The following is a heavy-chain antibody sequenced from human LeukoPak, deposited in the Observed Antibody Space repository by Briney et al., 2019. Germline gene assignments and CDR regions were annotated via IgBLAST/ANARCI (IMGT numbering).Heavy chain of an antibody. V-gene: IGHV3-23*01. Sequence: GGSLRLSCAASGFTFSDYAMTWVRQDPGKGLEWISTISGSGGSTYYADSVKGRFAISRDNSKNTVYLQINSLRPEDTALYHCAKDDHYDTSGHGWVFDIWGQGTVVTVSS. CDR1: GFTFSDYA. CDR2: ISGSGGST. J-gene: IGHJ3*02. CDR3: AKDDHYDTSGHGWVFDI. D-gene: IGHD3-22*01.